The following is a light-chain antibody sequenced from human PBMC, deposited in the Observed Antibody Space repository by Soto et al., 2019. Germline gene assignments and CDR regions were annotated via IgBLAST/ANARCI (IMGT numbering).Light chain of an antibody. J-gene: IGLJ1*01. CDR1: SSNIGAGYD. CDR2: ANS. CDR3: QSYDSSLSGFYV. V-gene: IGLV1-40*01. Sequence: QSALTQPPSVSGAPGQRVTISCTGSSSNIGAGYDVHWYQQLPGGAPKLLIYANSNRPSGVPDRFSGSRSGTSASLATTGLQAEDEADYSCQSYDSSLSGFYVFGTGTKVTVL.